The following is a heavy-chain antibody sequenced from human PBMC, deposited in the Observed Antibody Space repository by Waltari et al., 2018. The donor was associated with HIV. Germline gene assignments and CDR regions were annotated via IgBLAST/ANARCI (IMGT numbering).Heavy chain of an antibody. CDR3: ARRLVGADGFEV. Sequence: EVQLVQSGAELKKPGDSLKISCKASGYSFTRYWIGWVRQMPGRGLEWMGVVYPADSDITYSPSFRGQVTISVDTSISVAYLQWRSLKASDTAIYFCARRLVGADGFEVWGQGTLVTVSS. D-gene: IGHD1-26*01. J-gene: IGHJ3*01. CDR2: VYPADSDI. CDR1: GYSFTRYW. V-gene: IGHV5-51*03.